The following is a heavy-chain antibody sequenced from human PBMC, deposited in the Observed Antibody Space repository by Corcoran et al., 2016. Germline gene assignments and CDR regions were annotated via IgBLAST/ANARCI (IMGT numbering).Heavy chain of an antibody. D-gene: IGHD3-10*01. CDR2: THPGYSDT. V-gene: IGHV5-51*01. CDR1: GYRFTTYW. Sequence: EVQLVQSGAEVKEPGESLKISCKGSGYRFTTYWIAWVRQMPGKDLEWMGITHPGYSDTRYSPSFQGQVTISADKSTSTTYLQWTSLKASDTAIYYCARQPDSGSGSVQDYDARAMRGQGTMVSGSS. J-gene: IGHJ3*02. CDR3: ARQPDSGSGSVQDYDARAM.